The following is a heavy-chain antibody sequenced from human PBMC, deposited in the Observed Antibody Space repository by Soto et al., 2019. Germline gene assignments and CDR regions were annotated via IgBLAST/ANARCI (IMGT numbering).Heavy chain of an antibody. CDR1: CGSINSGDFY. J-gene: IGHJ5*01. V-gene: IGHV4-30-4*01. CDR3: ARETRVAPINMVRGPIVQTQTNWFDS. Sequence: SETLTLTCTVSCGSINSGDFYWGWVRRAPGRGLGWIGNIYHSGSPSYNPSLKSRPTISIDTSNNQFSLTLSSVTAADTAVYYCARETRVAPINMVRGPIVQTQTNWFDSWGQGILGTV. D-gene: IGHD3-10*01. CDR2: IYHSGSP.